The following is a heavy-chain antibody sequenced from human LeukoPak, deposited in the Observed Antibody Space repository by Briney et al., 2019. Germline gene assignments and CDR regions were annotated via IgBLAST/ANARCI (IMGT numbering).Heavy chain of an antibody. V-gene: IGHV1-69*05. CDR1: GGTFSSYA. CDR3: ASPSYYYDSSGYYSFDY. D-gene: IGHD3-22*01. CDR2: IIPIFGTA. J-gene: IGHJ4*02. Sequence: SVKVSCKASGGTFSSYAISWVRQAPGQELEWMGGIIPIFGTANYAQKFQGRVTITTDESTSTAYMELSSLRSEDTAVYYCASPSYYYDSSGYYSFDYWGQGTLVTVPS.